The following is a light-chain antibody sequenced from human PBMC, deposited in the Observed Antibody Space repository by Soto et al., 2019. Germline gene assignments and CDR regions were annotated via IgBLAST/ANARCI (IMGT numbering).Light chain of an antibody. CDR3: QQYESLPLT. CDR2: DAS. J-gene: IGKJ5*01. CDR1: QSVNDY. Sequence: DIQMTQSPSTLSASVGDRVTITCLASQSVNDYLAWYQQKPGKAPKLLIYDASDLETGVPSRFSGSGSGTGFTFTISSLQPEDFATYYCQQYESLPLTFGQGTRLEIK. V-gene: IGKV1-33*01.